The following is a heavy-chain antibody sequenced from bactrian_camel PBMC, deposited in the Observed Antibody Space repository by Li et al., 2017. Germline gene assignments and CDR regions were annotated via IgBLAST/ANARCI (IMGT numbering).Heavy chain of an antibody. CDR3: AASLWYCSGGHTTDFGY. CDR2: TKPDGSTA. J-gene: IGHJ6*01. V-gene: IGHV3S6*01. CDR1: GFTFKNFP. Sequence: HVQLVESGGGLVQPGGSLRLSCAASGFTFKNFPMTWVRQRPGQGLEWVSGTKPDGSTAYYPNSVKGRFTISRDNAKNTLYLQMNSLKPEDTAMYYCAASLWYCSGGHTTDFGYWGQGTQVTVS. D-gene: IGHD2*01.